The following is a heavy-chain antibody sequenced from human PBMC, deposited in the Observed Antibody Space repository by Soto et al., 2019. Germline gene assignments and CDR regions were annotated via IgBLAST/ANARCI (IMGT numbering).Heavy chain of an antibody. CDR3: ARLYCRGGSCYGIDF. D-gene: IGHD2-15*01. CDR2: INPTSST. CDR1: GYTFTSPY. V-gene: IGHV1-46*01. J-gene: IGHJ4*02. Sequence: ASVKVSCKGGGYTFTSPYVHWVRQPPRQGLEWMGIINPTSSTSYAQKFQGRVTMTRDTSTSTVYMELSSLRSEDTAVYYCARLYCRGGSCYGIDFWGQGTLVTVSS.